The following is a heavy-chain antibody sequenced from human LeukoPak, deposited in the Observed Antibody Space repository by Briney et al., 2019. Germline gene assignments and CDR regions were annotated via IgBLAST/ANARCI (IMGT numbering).Heavy chain of an antibody. J-gene: IGHJ4*02. CDR3: ARGSTDYYDSSGYYIDY. CDR1: GYTFTSYD. V-gene: IGHV1-8*01. CDR2: MNPNSGNT. D-gene: IGHD3-22*01. Sequence: GASVKVSCKASGYTFTSYDINWVRQATGQGLEWMGWMNPNSGNTGYAQKFQGRVTMTRNTSISTAYMELSSLRSEDTAVYYCARGSTDYYDSSGYYIDYWGQGTLVTVSS.